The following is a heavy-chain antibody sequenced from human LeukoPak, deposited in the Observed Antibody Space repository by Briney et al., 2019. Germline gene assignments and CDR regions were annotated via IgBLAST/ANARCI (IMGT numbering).Heavy chain of an antibody. Sequence: GSLRLSCAASGVTLTCFAMQRVRQAPGQGPEGVAYIRYDGAVKHYADFAKGRFTISRDDTKNTLSLQMDGLRTEDTAMYYCAKDGSWSYYDWGQGTQVTVSS. D-gene: IGHD3-10*01. V-gene: IGHV3-30*02. J-gene: IGHJ4*02. CDR2: IRYDGAVK. CDR3: AKDGSWSYYD. CDR1: GVTLTCFA.